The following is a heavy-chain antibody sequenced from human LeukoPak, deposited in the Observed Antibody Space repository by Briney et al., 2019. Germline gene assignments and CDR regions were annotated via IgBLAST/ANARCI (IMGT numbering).Heavy chain of an antibody. CDR1: GFTVSSNY. V-gene: IGHV3-66*01. J-gene: IGHJ4*02. D-gene: IGHD3-10*01. CDR2: IYASGST. Sequence: PGGSLRLSCAVSGFTVSSNYMSWVRQAPGKGLEWASVIYASGSTYYADSVKGRFTISRDNSKNTLYLQMNSLRAEDTAVYYCARGTPLLGFDYWGQGTLVTVSS. CDR3: ARGTPLLGFDY.